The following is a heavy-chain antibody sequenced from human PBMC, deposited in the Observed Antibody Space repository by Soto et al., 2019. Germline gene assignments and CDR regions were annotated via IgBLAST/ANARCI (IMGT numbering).Heavy chain of an antibody. V-gene: IGHV1-46*01. CDR1: GYTFTSYY. Sequence: VVSVKVCCKASGYTFTSYYMHWVRQAPGQGLEWMGIINPSGGSTSYAQKFQGRVTMTRDTSTSTVYVELSSLRSEDTAVYYCARTDGGDYGYYPYYYYYGVDGSCPAPTVT. CDR2: INPSGGST. CDR3: ARTDGGDYGYYPYYYYYGVDG. J-gene: IGHJ6*02. D-gene: IGHD4-17*01.